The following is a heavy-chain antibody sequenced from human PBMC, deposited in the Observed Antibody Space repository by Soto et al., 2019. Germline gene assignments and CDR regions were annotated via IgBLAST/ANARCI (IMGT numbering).Heavy chain of an antibody. D-gene: IGHD3-22*01. V-gene: IGHV1-3*01. Sequence: ASVKVSCKASGYTFTGYVIHWVRQAPGQRLEWMGWINAGNGNTRYSQKFQGRVTITRDTSASTAYMELSSLRSEDTAVYYCARDHSSGYYDYWGQGTLVTVSS. CDR3: ARDHSSGYYDY. CDR1: GYTFTGYV. J-gene: IGHJ4*02. CDR2: INAGNGNT.